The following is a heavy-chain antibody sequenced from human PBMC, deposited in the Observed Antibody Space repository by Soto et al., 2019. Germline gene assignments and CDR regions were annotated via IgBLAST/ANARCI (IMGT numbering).Heavy chain of an antibody. D-gene: IGHD2-15*01. J-gene: IGHJ4*02. CDR2: IKQDGSEK. V-gene: IGHV3-7*03. Sequence: EVQLVESGGGLVQPGGSLRLSCAASGFTFSSYWMSWVRQAPGKGLEWVANIKQDGSEKYYVDSMKGRFTISRDNAKNSLYLQMNSLRAEDTAVYYCARDSTVVLLDYWGQGTLVTVSS. CDR3: ARDSTVVLLDY. CDR1: GFTFSSYW.